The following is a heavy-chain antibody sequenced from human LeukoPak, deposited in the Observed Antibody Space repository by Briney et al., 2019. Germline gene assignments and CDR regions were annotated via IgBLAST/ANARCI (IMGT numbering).Heavy chain of an antibody. D-gene: IGHD3-22*01. J-gene: IGHJ3*02. CDR2: ISYDGSNK. Sequence: GRSLRLSCAASGFTVSSYGMHWVRQAPGKGLEWVAVISYDGSNKYYADSVKGRFTISRDNSKNTLYLQMNSLRAEDTAVYYCAKAPMIVDAFDIWGQGTMVTVSS. CDR1: GFTVSSYG. CDR3: AKAPMIVDAFDI. V-gene: IGHV3-30*18.